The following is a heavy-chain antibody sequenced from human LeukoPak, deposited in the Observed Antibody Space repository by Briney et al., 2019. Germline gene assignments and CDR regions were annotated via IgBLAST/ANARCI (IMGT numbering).Heavy chain of an antibody. V-gene: IGHV3-48*01. CDR1: GFTFSSYS. Sequence: PGGSLRLSCAASGFTFSSYSMNWVRQAPGKGLEWVSYISSSSSTIYYADSVKGRFTISRDNAKNSLYLQMNSLRAEDTAVYYCARYSSSSRFDYWGQGTLVTVSS. J-gene: IGHJ4*02. D-gene: IGHD6-6*01. CDR2: ISSSSSTI. CDR3: ARYSSSSRFDY.